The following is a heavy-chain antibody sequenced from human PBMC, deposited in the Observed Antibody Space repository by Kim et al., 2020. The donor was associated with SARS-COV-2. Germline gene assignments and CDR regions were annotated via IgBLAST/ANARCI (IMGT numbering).Heavy chain of an antibody. CDR3: ARDRDSSGYNHYFDY. J-gene: IGHJ4*02. V-gene: IGHV4-59*01. Sequence: PSLKSRVTISVDTSKNQFSLKLSSVTAADTAVYYCARDRDSSGYNHYFDYWGQGTLVTVSS. D-gene: IGHD3-22*01.